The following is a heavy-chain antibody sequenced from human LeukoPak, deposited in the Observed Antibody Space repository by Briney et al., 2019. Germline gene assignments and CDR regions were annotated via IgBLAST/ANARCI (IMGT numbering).Heavy chain of an antibody. CDR3: ARVKGSGWYEVDY. D-gene: IGHD6-19*01. Sequence: GGSLRLSCTVSGFNFTNAWLNWVRQAPGKGLEWVSYISRGGTTIYYADSVKGRFTISRDNVNNSMYLQMNSVSAEDSGVYYCARVKGSGWYEVDYWGQGTLVTVSS. J-gene: IGHJ4*02. CDR2: ISRGGTTI. V-gene: IGHV3-48*04. CDR1: GFNFTNAW.